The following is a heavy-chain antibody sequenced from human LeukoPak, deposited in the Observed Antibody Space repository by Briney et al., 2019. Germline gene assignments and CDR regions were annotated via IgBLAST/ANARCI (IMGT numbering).Heavy chain of an antibody. V-gene: IGHV4-4*07. CDR2: IYTSGTT. J-gene: IGHJ4*02. CDR3: ARDRPNLAGILDY. CDR1: GDSISSYY. D-gene: IGHD6-19*01. Sequence: SETLSLTCTVSGDSISSYYWTWIRQPAGKGLDWIGRIYTSGTTNYNPSLKSRVTISVDKSKNQFSLNLSSVTAADTAVYHCARDRPNLAGILDYWGQGTLVTVSS.